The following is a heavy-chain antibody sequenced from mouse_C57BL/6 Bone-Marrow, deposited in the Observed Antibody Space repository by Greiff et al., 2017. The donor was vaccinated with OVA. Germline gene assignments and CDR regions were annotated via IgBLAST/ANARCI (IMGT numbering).Heavy chain of an antibody. V-gene: IGHV1-81*01. CDR3: ARWVYYGISYPIN. CDR2: IYPRSGNT. D-gene: IGHD1-1*01. J-gene: IGHJ3*01. Sequence: VQLQQSGAELARPGASVKLSCKASGFTFTSYGISWVKQRPGQGLEWIGEIYPRSGNTYYNEQFKGKATLTADKSSNTAYMGLGSVTSEDSAVYFCARWVYYGISYPINWGQGTLVTVSA. CDR1: GFTFTSYG.